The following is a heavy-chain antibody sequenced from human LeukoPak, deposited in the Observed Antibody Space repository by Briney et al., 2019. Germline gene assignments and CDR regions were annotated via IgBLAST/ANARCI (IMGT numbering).Heavy chain of an antibody. CDR3: AREPIYGLNFDY. CDR2: ISSSGSYI. CDR1: GFTFSSYS. J-gene: IGHJ4*02. D-gene: IGHD2/OR15-2a*01. Sequence: GGSLRLSCAASGFTFSSYSMDWVRQAPGKGLEWVSSISSSGSYIYYADSVKGRFTISRDNANKSLYLQLNSLRAEDTAVYFCAREPIYGLNFDYWGQGTLVTVSS. V-gene: IGHV3-21*01.